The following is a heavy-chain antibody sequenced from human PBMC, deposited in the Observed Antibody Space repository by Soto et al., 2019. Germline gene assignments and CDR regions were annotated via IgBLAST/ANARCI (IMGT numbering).Heavy chain of an antibody. J-gene: IGHJ6*02. CDR1: GGTFSSYT. CDR2: IIPILGIA. V-gene: IGHV1-69*02. CDR3: ARGSRNDILTGAITPYYYYYGMDV. Sequence: GASVKVSCKASGGTFSSYTISWVRQAPGQGLEWMGRIIPILGIANYAQKFQGRVTITADKSTSTAYMELSSLRSEDTAVYYCARGSRNDILTGAITPYYYYYGMDVWGQGTTVTVSS. D-gene: IGHD3-9*01.